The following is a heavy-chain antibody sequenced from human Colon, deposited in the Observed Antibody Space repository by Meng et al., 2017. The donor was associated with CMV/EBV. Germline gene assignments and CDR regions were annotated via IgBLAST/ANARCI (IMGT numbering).Heavy chain of an antibody. CDR2: INSNSGAT. Sequence: QGQLVQSGVEVKKPGASVKVSCQTSGYTFSDYHIHWVRQAPGQGLEWMGWINSNSGATDYAQKFQGRFTMTRDTSITTVYMELSSLRSDDTAVYYCARDPSGSRVPFDYWGQGSLVTVSS. V-gene: IGHV1-2*02. CDR1: GYTFSDYH. CDR3: ARDPSGSRVPFDY. D-gene: IGHD1-26*01. J-gene: IGHJ4*02.